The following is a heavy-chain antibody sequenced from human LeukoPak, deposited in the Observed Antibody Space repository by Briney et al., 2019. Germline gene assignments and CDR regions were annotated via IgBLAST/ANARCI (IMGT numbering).Heavy chain of an antibody. CDR3: AKDPSIHLAYYYFDY. CDR1: GDTFSSYA. V-gene: IGHV3-23*01. Sequence: GGSLTLSCAASGDTFSSYAMSWVRQAPGKGLEWVSAISGSGGAIKYAHSVKGRFTISRDNSKNTVYLQMNSLRAEDTAVYYCAKDPSIHLAYYYFDYWGQGTLVAVSS. J-gene: IGHJ4*02. D-gene: IGHD2-21*01. CDR2: ISGSGGAI.